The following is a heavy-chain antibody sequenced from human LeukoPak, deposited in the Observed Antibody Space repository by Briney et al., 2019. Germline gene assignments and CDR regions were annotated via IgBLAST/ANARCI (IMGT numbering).Heavy chain of an antibody. V-gene: IGHV1-69*05. Sequence: ASVKVSCKASGGTFSSYAISWVRQAPGQGLEWMGGNIPIFGTANYAQKFQGRLTITTDESTSTAYMELSSLRSEDTAVYYCARAYCSSTSCYNELGDSHMDVWGKGTTVTVSS. CDR1: GGTFSSYA. CDR3: ARAYCSSTSCYNELGDSHMDV. D-gene: IGHD2-2*02. CDR2: NIPIFGTA. J-gene: IGHJ6*03.